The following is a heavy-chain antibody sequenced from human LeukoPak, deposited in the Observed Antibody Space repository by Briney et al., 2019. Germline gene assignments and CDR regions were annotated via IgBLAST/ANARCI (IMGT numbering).Heavy chain of an antibody. Sequence: SGPTLVNPTQTLTLTCTFSGFSLSTSGMCVSWIRQPPGKALEWLARIDWDDDKYYSTSLKTRLTISKDTSKNQVVLTMTNMDPVDTATYYCARIRVVLRSSSSEDYYYYGMDVWGQGTTVTVSS. CDR3: ARIRVVLRSSSSEDYYYYGMDV. J-gene: IGHJ6*02. CDR2: IDWDDDK. D-gene: IGHD6-6*01. V-gene: IGHV2-70*11. CDR1: GFSLSTSGMC.